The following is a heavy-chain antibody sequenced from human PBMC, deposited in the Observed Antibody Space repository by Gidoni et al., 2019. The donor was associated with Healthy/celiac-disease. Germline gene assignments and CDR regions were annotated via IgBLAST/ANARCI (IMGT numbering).Heavy chain of an antibody. V-gene: IGHV1-24*01. D-gene: IGHD3-3*01. Sequence: QVPLVQSGAEVKKPGASVKVSCKVSGYTLTELSMHGVRQAPGKGLEWMGGFDPEDGETIYAQKFQGRVTMTEDTSTDTAYMELSSLRSEDTAVYYCATPSSLRFLEWPLSRYGMDVWGQGTTVTVSS. J-gene: IGHJ6*02. CDR2: FDPEDGET. CDR3: ATPSSLRFLEWPLSRYGMDV. CDR1: GYTLTELS.